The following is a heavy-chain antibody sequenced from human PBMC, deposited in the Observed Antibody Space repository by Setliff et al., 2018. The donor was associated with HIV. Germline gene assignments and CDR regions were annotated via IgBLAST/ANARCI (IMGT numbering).Heavy chain of an antibody. CDR3: ARGTAPRPASVLEFLEWLFPYWFDP. V-gene: IGHV1-69*10. CDR2: IIPILGIA. D-gene: IGHD3-3*02. CDR1: GGTFSSYA. J-gene: IGHJ5*02. Sequence: SVKVSCKASGGTFSSYAISWVRQAPGQGLEWMGGIIPILGIANYAQKFQGRVTITADKSTSTAYMELSSLRSEDTAVYYCARGTAPRPASVLEFLEWLFPYWFDPWGQGTLVTVSS.